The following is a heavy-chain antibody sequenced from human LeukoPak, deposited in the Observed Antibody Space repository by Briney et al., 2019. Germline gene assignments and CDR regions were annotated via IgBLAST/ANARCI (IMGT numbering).Heavy chain of an antibody. CDR3: AREKYYYDSSGYYHIYGMDV. CDR1: GFTFSSYS. CDR2: ISSSGSYI. V-gene: IGHV3-21*01. D-gene: IGHD3-22*01. Sequence: GGSLRLSCAASGFTFSSYSMNWVRQAPGKGLEWVSSISSSGSYIYYADSVKGRFTISRDNAKNSLYLQMNSLRAEDTAVYYCAREKYYYDSSGYYHIYGMDVWGQGTTVTVSS. J-gene: IGHJ6*02.